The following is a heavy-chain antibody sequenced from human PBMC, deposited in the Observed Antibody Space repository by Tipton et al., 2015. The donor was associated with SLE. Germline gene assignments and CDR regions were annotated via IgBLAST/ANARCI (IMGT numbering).Heavy chain of an antibody. J-gene: IGHJ4*02. Sequence: SLRLSCAASGFTFNSYTMHWVRQAPGKGLEWVAVISYDGSNKYYADSVKGRFTISRDNSKNTLYLQMNSLRAEDTAVYYCARVLTLSYFDYWGQGTLVTVSS. CDR1: GFTFNSYT. CDR3: ARVLTLSYFDY. V-gene: IGHV3-30*04. CDR2: ISYDGSNK.